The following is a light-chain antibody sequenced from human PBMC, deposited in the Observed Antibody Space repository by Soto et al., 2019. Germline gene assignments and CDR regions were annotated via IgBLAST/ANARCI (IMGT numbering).Light chain of an antibody. CDR2: SND. V-gene: IGLV1-44*01. CDR1: TSNIGTNT. Sequence: QSVLTQSPSASGTPGQRVSISCSGSTSNIGTNTVSWYQHVPGTAPKLLIYSNDQRPSAVPGRFSGSKSGTSASLAISGLQAEDEADYYCQAYDYSLTASVFGGGTKLTVL. CDR3: QAYDYSLTASV. J-gene: IGLJ3*02.